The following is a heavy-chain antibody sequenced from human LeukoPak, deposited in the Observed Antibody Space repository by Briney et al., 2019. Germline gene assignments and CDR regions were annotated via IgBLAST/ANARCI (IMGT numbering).Heavy chain of an antibody. D-gene: IGHD6-6*01. J-gene: IGHJ4*02. CDR1: GFTFSSYS. V-gene: IGHV3-21*01. CDR3: ARDRGGKIAARVDY. CDR2: ISSSSSYI. Sequence: PGGSLRLSCAASGFTFSSYSMNWVRQAPGKGLEWVSSISSSSSYIYYADSVKGRFAISRDNAKNSLYLQMNSLRAEDTAVYYCARDRGGKIAARVDYWGRGTLVTVSS.